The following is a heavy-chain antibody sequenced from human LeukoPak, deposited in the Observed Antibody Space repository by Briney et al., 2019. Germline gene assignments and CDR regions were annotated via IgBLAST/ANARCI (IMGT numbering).Heavy chain of an antibody. CDR3: VRRFAS. V-gene: IGHV3-48*03. Sequence: GGSLRLSCAASGFSFSSFEMNWVRQAPGKGLEWVSYISSSADTIYYADSVKGRFTISRDNAKNSLYLQMNSLRDEDTAVYYCVRRFASWGQGTLVTVSP. CDR1: GFSFSSFE. J-gene: IGHJ4*02. CDR2: ISSSADTI.